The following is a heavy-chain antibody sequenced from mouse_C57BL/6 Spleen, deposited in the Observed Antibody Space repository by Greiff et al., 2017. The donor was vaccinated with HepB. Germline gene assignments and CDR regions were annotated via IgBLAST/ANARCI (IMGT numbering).Heavy chain of an antibody. CDR2: IRSKSSNYAT. CDR3: VRGDYSNLYWYFDV. V-gene: IGHV10-3*01. J-gene: IGHJ1*03. D-gene: IGHD2-5*01. Sequence: EVQLVESGGGLVQPKGSLKLSCAASGFTFNTYAMHWVRQAPGKGLEWVARIRSKSSNYATYYADSVKDRFTSSRDDSQSMLYLQMNNLKTEDTAMYYCVRGDYSNLYWYFDVWGTGTTVTVSS. CDR1: GFTFNTYA.